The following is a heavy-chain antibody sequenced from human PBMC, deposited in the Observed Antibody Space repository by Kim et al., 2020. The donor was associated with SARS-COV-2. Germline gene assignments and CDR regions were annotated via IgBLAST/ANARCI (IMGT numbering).Heavy chain of an antibody. Sequence: GESLKISCKGSGYSFTSYWISWVRQMPGKGLEWMGRIDPSDSYTNYSPSFQGHVTISADKSISTAYLQWSSLKASDTAMYYCARLVRGGYYYYGMDVWGQGTTVTVSS. CDR2: IDPSDSYT. CDR3: ARLVRGGYYYYGMDV. V-gene: IGHV5-10-1*01. D-gene: IGHD3-10*01. CDR1: GYSFTSYW. J-gene: IGHJ6*02.